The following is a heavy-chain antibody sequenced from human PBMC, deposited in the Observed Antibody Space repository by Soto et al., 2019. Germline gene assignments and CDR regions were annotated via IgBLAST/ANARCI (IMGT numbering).Heavy chain of an antibody. CDR2: IYSGDNT. CDR3: ARDLSARGVYFDY. Sequence: EVQLVESGGGLIQPGGSLRLSCAASGFTVSSNYMSWVRQAPGKGLEWVSLIYSGDNTYYADSVKGRFTISRDNSKNTMYLQMNSLGAEDTAVYYCARDLSARGVYFDYWGQGTLVTVSS. J-gene: IGHJ4*02. CDR1: GFTVSSNY. D-gene: IGHD3-10*01. V-gene: IGHV3-53*01.